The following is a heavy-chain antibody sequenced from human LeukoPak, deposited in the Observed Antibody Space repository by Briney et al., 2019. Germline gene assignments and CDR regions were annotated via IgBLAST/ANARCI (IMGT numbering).Heavy chain of an antibody. CDR1: GFTFSSYA. CDR3: AKEPTGLLWFGELPLYGMDV. D-gene: IGHD3-10*01. Sequence: GGSLRLSCAASGFTFSSYAMSWVRQAPGKGLEWVSAISGCSGSTYYADSVKGRFTISTDNSTNTLYLQMNSLRAEDTAVYYCAKEPTGLLWFGELPLYGMDVWGQGTSVTDSS. V-gene: IGHV3-23*01. CDR2: ISGCSGST. J-gene: IGHJ6*02.